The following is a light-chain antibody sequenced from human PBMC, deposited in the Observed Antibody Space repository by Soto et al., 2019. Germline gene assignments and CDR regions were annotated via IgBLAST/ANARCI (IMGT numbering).Light chain of an antibody. CDR1: SSDVGGYNY. Sequence: QSALTQAPSASGSPGQSVTISCTGTSSDVGGYNYVSWYQQHPGKAPKLMIYEVTKRPSGVPDRFSGSKSGNTASLTVSGPQPEDEADYYCTSYAGSNNFVVFGGGTKVTVL. CDR2: EVT. V-gene: IGLV2-8*01. CDR3: TSYAGSNNFVV. J-gene: IGLJ2*01.